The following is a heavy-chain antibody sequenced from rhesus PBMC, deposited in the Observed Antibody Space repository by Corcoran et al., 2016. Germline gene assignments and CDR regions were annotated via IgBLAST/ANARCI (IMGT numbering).Heavy chain of an antibody. CDR1: GVSITTNY. D-gene: IGHD5-24*01. V-gene: IGHV4-147*01. CDR2: ISCTIGST. J-gene: IGHJ5-2*02. CDR3: SRDAVSLDV. Sequence: QVQLQESGPGLVKPSETLSLTCAVSGVSITTNYWTWIRQSPGKGLAWMGYISCTIGSTSYNPSRKNRVTISKDTSENQFSLRLNSATAADTAVYYCSRDAVSLDVWGRGLLVTVSS.